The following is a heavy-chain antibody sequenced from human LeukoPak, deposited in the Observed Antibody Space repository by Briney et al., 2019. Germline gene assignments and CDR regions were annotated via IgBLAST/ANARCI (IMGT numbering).Heavy chain of an antibody. CDR1: GFTFSSYS. V-gene: IGHV3-21*01. CDR2: ISSSSSYI. Sequence: GGSLRLSCAASGFTFSSYSMNWVRQAPGKGLEWVSSISSSSSYIYYADSVKGRFTISRDNAKNSLYLQMHSLRAEDTSVYYCARDSVAGSQDAFDFWGQGTMVTVSS. CDR3: ARDSVAGSQDAFDF. D-gene: IGHD6-19*01. J-gene: IGHJ3*01.